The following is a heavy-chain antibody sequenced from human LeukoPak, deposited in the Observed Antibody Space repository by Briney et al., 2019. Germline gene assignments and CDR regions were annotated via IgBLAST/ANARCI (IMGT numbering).Heavy chain of an antibody. J-gene: IGHJ6*02. D-gene: IGHD6-13*01. V-gene: IGHV1-2*02. CDR2: INPNSGAT. CDR1: GYTFTGYF. Sequence: ASVKVSCKASGYTFTGYFMHWVRQAPGQGLERMGWINPNSGATNYAQKFQGRVTMTRDTSISTAYMELSRLRSDDTAIYYCAKEGSSNLGVWGQGTRSPSP. CDR3: AKEGSSNLGV.